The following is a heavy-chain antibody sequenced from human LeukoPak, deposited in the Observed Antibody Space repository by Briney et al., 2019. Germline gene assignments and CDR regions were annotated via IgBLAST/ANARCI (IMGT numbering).Heavy chain of an antibody. D-gene: IGHD6-13*01. CDR3: AKDATAVVGTVYMDV. CDR1: GFTFSSYA. Sequence: GGSLRLSCAASGFTFSSYAMSWVRQAPGKGLVWVSRINSDGSRTTYADSVKGRFTISRDNAKNSLYLQMDSLRAEDTAVYYCAKDATAVVGTVYMDVWGKGTTVTISS. V-gene: IGHV3-74*01. CDR2: INSDGSRT. J-gene: IGHJ6*03.